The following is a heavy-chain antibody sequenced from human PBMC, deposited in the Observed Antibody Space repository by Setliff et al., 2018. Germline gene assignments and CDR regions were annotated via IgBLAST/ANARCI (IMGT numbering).Heavy chain of an antibody. D-gene: IGHD1-26*01. CDR1: RITFSSYG. J-gene: IGHJ4*02. CDR3: ARSGNYRVDY. V-gene: IGHV3-7*01. CDR2: IRQDGFEK. Sequence: PGGSLRLSCAASRITFSSYGMHWVRQAPGKGLEWVASIRQDGFEKHYVDSVKGRFTISRDNSKNTLYLQMNSLRAEDTAVYYCARSGNYRVDYWGQGTLVTVSS.